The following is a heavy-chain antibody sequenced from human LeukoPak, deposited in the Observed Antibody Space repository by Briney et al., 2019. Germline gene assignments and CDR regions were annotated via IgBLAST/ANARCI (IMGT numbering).Heavy chain of an antibody. CDR3: AVAGVRYYDSSGLQAFDF. CDR2: MFYSGST. J-gene: IGHJ3*01. V-gene: IGHV4-39*01. Sequence: PSETLSLTCTVSGGSISSRSHCWGWIRQPPGKGLEWIGTMFYSGSTHYNPSLKSRVAISVDTSENQFSLELNSVTAADTAVYYCAVAGVRYYDSSGLQAFDFWGRGTMVTVSS. D-gene: IGHD3-22*01. CDR1: GGSISSRSHC.